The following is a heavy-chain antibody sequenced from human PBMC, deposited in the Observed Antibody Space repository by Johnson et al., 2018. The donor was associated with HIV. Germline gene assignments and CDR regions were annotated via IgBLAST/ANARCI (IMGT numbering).Heavy chain of an antibody. D-gene: IGHD3-22*01. CDR2: ISYDGSNK. CDR1: GFTFSSYG. J-gene: IGHJ3*02. V-gene: IGHV3-30*03. Sequence: QVQLVESGGGVVQPGRSLRLSCAASGFTFSSYGMHWVRQAPGKGLEWVAVISYDGSNKYYADSVKGRFTISRDNSKNTLYLQINSLRAEDTALYYCARSYYDSSGYYHDAFDIWGQGTMVTVSS. CDR3: ARSYYDSSGYYHDAFDI.